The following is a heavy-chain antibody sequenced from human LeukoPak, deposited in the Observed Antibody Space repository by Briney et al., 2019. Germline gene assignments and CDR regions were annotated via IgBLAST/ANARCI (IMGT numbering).Heavy chain of an antibody. CDR1: GLTFSSYE. CDR3: ARDRERYCSAGSCYDFPVDAFDI. Sequence: PGGSLRLSCAASGLTFSSYEMNWVRQAPGKGLEWVSYISSSGSSIYYADSVKGRFTISRDNSKNTLYLQMNSLRAEDTAVYYCARDRERYCSAGSCYDFPVDAFDIWGQGTMVTVSS. V-gene: IGHV3-48*03. J-gene: IGHJ3*02. CDR2: ISSSGSSI. D-gene: IGHD2-15*01.